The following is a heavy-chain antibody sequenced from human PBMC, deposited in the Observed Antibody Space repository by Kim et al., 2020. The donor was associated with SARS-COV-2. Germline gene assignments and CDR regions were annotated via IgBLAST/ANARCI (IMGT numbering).Heavy chain of an antibody. CDR3: ARGRQWLVDGGFDP. Sequence: EQKFQGRVTMTRNPSMGTAYMELSSLRAEDTAVYYCARGRQWLVDGGFDPWGQGTLVTVSS. D-gene: IGHD6-19*01. V-gene: IGHV1-8*01. J-gene: IGHJ5*02.